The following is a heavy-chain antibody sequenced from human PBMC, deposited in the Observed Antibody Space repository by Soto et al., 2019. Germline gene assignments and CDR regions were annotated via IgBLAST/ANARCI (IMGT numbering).Heavy chain of an antibody. V-gene: IGHV1-69*01. CDR1: GGTFSSYA. J-gene: IGHJ4*02. Sequence: QVQLVQSGAEVKKPGSSVKVSCKASGGTFSSYAISWVRQAPGQGLEWMGGIIPIFGTANYAQKFQGRVTITADEATSTAYMELSSLRSEDTAVYYCARDSYCGGDCYSNYFDYWGQGTLVTVSS. D-gene: IGHD2-21*02. CDR3: ARDSYCGGDCYSNYFDY. CDR2: IIPIFGTA.